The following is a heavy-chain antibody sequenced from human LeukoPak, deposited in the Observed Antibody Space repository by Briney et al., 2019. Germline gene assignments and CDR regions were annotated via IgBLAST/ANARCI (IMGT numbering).Heavy chain of an antibody. CDR1: GFTFSSYQ. J-gene: IGHJ4*02. V-gene: IGHV3-48*03. Sequence: GGSLRLSCAASGFTFSSYQMHWVRQTPGKGLEWVSYISPSGPTIYYADSVKGRFTISRDNAKNSLYLQMNSLRAEDTAVYYCAREGSYYFDCWGQGTLVTVSS. CDR3: AREGSYYFDC. CDR2: ISPSGPTI.